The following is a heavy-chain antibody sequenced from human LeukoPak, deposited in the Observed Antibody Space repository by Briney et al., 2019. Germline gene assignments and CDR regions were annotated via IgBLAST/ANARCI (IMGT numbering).Heavy chain of an antibody. D-gene: IGHD3-3*02. CDR3: ARDSERSSSFAFDI. V-gene: IGHV3-7*01. Sequence: PGGSLRLSCAASGFRFSSYWMSWVRQAPGKGLEWVANINLDGSEKSYVDSVEGRLTISRDNAKNSLYLQMNSLRGEDTAVYYCARDSERSSSFAFDIWGQGTMVTASS. CDR2: INLDGSEK. CDR1: GFRFSSYW. J-gene: IGHJ3*02.